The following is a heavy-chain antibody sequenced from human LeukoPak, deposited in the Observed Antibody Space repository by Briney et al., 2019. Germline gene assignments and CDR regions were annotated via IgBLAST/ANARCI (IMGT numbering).Heavy chain of an antibody. J-gene: IGHJ4*02. CDR3: ARDRGGKDF. Sequence: PGASLRFSCTASGFVFSSYWMSWVRQAPGKGLEWVANIKDDESQKYYGDSVKGRFTISRDNAKKSLYLQMNSLRADDTAVYYCARDRGGKDFWGQGTLVVVSS. V-gene: IGHV3-7*03. CDR1: GFVFSSYW. D-gene: IGHD1-1*01. CDR2: IKDDESQK.